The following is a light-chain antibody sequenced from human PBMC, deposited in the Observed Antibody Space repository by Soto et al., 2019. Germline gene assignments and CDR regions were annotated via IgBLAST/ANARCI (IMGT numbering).Light chain of an antibody. CDR1: SSDIGDYNY. V-gene: IGLV2-8*01. J-gene: IGLJ1*01. CDR3: CSYAASNTFV. CDR2: EVT. Sequence: QSALTHPPSASGSPGQSVTFSCTGTSSDIGDYNYVSWYQQHPGKAPKLMIYEVTKRPSGVPDRFSGSKSGNTASLTISGLQAEDEADYYCCSYAASNTFVCGTGTKVTVL.